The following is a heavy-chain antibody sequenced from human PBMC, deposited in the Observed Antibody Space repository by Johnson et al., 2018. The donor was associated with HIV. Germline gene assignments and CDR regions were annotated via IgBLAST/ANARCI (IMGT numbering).Heavy chain of an antibody. V-gene: IGHV3-66*01. CDR3: ARGLTGEQVDI. J-gene: IGHJ3*02. CDR2: IYSGGRT. Sequence: VQLVVSGGGLVQPGGSLRLSCAASGFTVSSNYMSWVRQAPGKGLEWVSVIYSGGRTYYADSVKGRFTISSDNSKNTLYLHMNSLSAEDTAVYYCARGLTGEQVDIWGQGTMVTVSS. D-gene: IGHD3-16*01. CDR1: GFTVSSNY.